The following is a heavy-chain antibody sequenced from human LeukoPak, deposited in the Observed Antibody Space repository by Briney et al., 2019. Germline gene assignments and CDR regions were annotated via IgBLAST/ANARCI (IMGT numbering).Heavy chain of an antibody. CDR2: IYYSGST. CDR3: ARDGAGTFDY. D-gene: IGHD1-1*01. J-gene: IGHJ4*02. Sequence: KTSETLSLTCTVSSGSIKNSNYYWGWIRQPPGKGLEWIGYIYYSGSTNYNPSLKSRVTISVDTSKNQFSLKLSSVTAADTAVYYCARDGAGTFDYWGQGTLVTVSS. CDR1: SGSIKNSNYY. V-gene: IGHV4-61*01.